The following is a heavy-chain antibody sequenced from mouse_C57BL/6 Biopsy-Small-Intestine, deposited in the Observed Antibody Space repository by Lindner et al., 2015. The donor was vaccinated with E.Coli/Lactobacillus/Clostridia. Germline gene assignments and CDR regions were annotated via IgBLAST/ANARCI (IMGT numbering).Heavy chain of an antibody. CDR1: GYTFTTYD. CDR2: MNPNSGDT. V-gene: IGHV1S55*01. Sequence: SVKVSCKASGYTFTTYDINRVRQATGQGLEWMGWMNPNSGDTGYAQKFQGRVSMTRNTSISTAYMELSSLTSEDTAVYYCAREGSSSWAPDHWGQGTLVTVSS. J-gene: IGHJ4*01. CDR3: AREGSSSWAPDH. D-gene: IGHD6-1*01.